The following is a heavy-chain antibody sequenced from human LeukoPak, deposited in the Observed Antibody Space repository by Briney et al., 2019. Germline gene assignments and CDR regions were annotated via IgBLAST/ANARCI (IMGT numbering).Heavy chain of an antibody. CDR2: IRYDGTNK. V-gene: IGHV3-30*02. CDR3: AKDVGSSYYFDH. Sequence: GGSLRLSCAASGVTFSSYGMHWVRQAPGTGLEWVAFIRYDGTNKYYADSVKGRFTISRDNSKNTLYLQMNSLRAEDTAVYYCAKDVGSSYYFDHWGQGTLVTVSS. J-gene: IGHJ4*02. D-gene: IGHD6-6*01. CDR1: GVTFSSYG.